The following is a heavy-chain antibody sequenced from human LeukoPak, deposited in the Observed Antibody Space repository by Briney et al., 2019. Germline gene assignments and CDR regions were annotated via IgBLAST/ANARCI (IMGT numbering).Heavy chain of an antibody. CDR2: IKQDGSEK. D-gene: IGHD6-19*01. Sequence: GGSLRLSCAASGFTFSSYWMSWVRQAPGKGLEWVANIKQDGSEKYYVDSVKGRFTISRDNAKNSLYLQMNSLRAEDTAVYYCARDRANIALAGGWFDPWGQGTLVTVSS. V-gene: IGHV3-7*01. J-gene: IGHJ5*02. CDR3: ARDRANIALAGGWFDP. CDR1: GFTFSSYW.